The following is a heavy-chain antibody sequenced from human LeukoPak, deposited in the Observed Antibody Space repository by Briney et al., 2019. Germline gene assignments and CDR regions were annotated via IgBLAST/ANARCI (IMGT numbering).Heavy chain of an antibody. Sequence: GSLRLSCTVSGFTVSSNSMSWVRQAPGKGLEWVSFIYSGSTHYSDSVKGRFTISRDNSKNTLYLQMNSLRAEDTAVYYCARRAGAYSHPYDYWGQGTLVTVSS. V-gene: IGHV3-53*01. CDR3: ARRAGAYSHPYDY. J-gene: IGHJ4*02. D-gene: IGHD4/OR15-4a*01. CDR1: GFTVSSNS. CDR2: IYSGST.